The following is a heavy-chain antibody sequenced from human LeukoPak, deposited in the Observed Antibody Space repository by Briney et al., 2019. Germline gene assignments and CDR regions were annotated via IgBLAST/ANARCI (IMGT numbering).Heavy chain of an antibody. D-gene: IGHD3-9*01. Sequence: GGSLRLSCAASGFIFGDYAMHWVRQAPGKGLEWVAAIAFDDTDRYYIDSVKGRFTISRDDSKNTLYLHMTSLRAEDTAVYYCARSRDWYLDYWGQGSLVTVSS. CDR1: GFIFGDYA. V-gene: IGHV3-30*04. CDR3: ARSRDWYLDY. J-gene: IGHJ4*02. CDR2: IAFDDTDR.